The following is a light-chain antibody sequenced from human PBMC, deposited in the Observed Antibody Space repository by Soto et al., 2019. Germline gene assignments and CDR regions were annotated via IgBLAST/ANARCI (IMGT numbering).Light chain of an antibody. CDR2: GAS. CDR3: QQYNTWPPTWT. J-gene: IGKJ1*01. V-gene: IGKV3D-15*01. CDR1: QSVSSN. Sequence: EIVMTQSPATLSVSPGERATLSCRASQSVSSNLAWYQQKPGQAPRLLIYGASIRATGIPARFSGSGSGTKFTLTISSLQSEDFAVYYCQQYNTWPPTWTFGQGTKVEIK.